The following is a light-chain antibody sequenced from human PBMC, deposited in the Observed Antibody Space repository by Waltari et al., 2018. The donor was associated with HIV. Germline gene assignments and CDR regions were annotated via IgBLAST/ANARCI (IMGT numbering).Light chain of an antibody. Sequence: NQLTQSPSFLSASVGDKVTIPCRARQGIATYLAWFQQKPGKAPNLLIYAASTLQSGVPSRFGGSGSGTEFTLTISSLQPEDFATYYCQQLDSYPPAITFGQGTRLEI. CDR1: QGIATY. CDR2: AAS. V-gene: IGKV1-9*01. CDR3: QQLDSYPPAIT. J-gene: IGKJ5*01.